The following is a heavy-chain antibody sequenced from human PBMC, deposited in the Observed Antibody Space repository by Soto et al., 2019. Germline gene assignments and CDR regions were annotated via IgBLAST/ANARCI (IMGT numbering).Heavy chain of an antibody. CDR2: ISGSGGST. Sequence: GGSLRLSCAASGFTFSSYAMSWVRQAPGKGLEWVSAISGSGGSTYYADSVKGRFTISRDNSKNTLYLQMNSLRAEDTAVYYCAKAERDYYDSSGYYYPNYYYYGMDVWGQGTTVTVSS. CDR3: AKAERDYYDSSGYYYPNYYYYGMDV. V-gene: IGHV3-23*01. CDR1: GFTFSSYA. D-gene: IGHD3-22*01. J-gene: IGHJ6*02.